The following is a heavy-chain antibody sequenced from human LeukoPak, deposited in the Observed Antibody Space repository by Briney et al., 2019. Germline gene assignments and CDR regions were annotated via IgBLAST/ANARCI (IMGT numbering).Heavy chain of an antibody. CDR3: TKDMEWGMDV. J-gene: IGHJ6*02. Sequence: GGSLRLSCAASGFTFDRHTMHWVRQPPGKGPEWVSLIGWDGTNIDCADSVKGRFTISRDNSKNFVYLQMHSLRTEDTALYYCTKDMEWGMDVWGQGTTVTVSS. V-gene: IGHV3-43*01. CDR1: GFTFDRHT. CDR2: IGWDGTNI. D-gene: IGHD3-3*01.